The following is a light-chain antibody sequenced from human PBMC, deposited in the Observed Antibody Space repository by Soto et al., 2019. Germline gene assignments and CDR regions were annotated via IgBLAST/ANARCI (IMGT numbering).Light chain of an antibody. CDR2: KAS. CDR3: QHYNSYSEA. J-gene: IGKJ1*01. CDR1: QTISSW. V-gene: IGKV1-5*03. Sequence: DIQITESPSTLSGSLSDRVTITCRASQTISSWLAWYQQKPGKAPKLLIYKASTLKSGVPSRFSGSGSGTEFTLTISSLQPDDFATYYCQHYNSYSEAFGQGTKVDIK.